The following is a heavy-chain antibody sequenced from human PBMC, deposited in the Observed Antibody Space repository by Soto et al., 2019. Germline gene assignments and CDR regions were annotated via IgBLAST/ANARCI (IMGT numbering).Heavy chain of an antibody. CDR3: ARPGWRNAPYDAFDI. D-gene: IGHD6-19*01. V-gene: IGHV4-59*01. CDR1: GGSISSYY. J-gene: IGHJ3*02. Sequence: QVQLQESGPGLVKPSETLSLTCTVSGGSISSYYWSWIRQPPGKGLEWIGYIYYSGSTNYNPSLKSRVTISLDTSKNQFSLKLSSVTAADTAAYYCARPGWRNAPYDAFDIWGQGTMVTVSS. CDR2: IYYSGST.